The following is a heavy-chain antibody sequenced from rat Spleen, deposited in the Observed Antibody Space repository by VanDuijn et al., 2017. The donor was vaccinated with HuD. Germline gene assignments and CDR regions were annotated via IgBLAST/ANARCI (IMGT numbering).Heavy chain of an antibody. Sequence: EVQLVETGGGLVQPGRSLKLSCVASGFTFNNYWMTWIRQAPGKGLEWVATLSYDGHTTYYRDSVKGRFTISRDNAKSTLYLQMDSLRSEDTATYYCARHASYYYSAGDYWGQGVMVTVSS. CDR3: ARHASYYYSAGDY. CDR2: LSYDGHTT. J-gene: IGHJ2*01. D-gene: IGHD1-1*01. CDR1: GFTFNNYW. V-gene: IGHV5-31*01.